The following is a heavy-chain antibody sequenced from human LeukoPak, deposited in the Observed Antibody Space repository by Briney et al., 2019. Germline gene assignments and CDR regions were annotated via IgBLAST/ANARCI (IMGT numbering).Heavy chain of an antibody. Sequence: ASVKVSCKASGYTFTSYDINWVRQATGQGLEWMGWISAYNGNTNYAQKLQGRVTMTTDTSTSTAYMELRSLRSDDTAVYYCARDRSLRLTALNYWGQGTLVTVSS. CDR3: ARDRSLRLTALNY. J-gene: IGHJ4*02. CDR1: GYTFTSYD. CDR2: ISAYNGNT. D-gene: IGHD3-3*01. V-gene: IGHV1-18*01.